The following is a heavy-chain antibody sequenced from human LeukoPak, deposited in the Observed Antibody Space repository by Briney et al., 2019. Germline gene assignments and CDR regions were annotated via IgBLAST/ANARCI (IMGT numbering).Heavy chain of an antibody. D-gene: IGHD3-22*01. Sequence: SVKVSCKVSGYTLTELSMHWVRQAPGKGLEWMGRIIPILGIANYAQKFQGRVTITADKSTSTAYMELSSLRSEDTAVYYCARDSSGYPVYWGQGTLVTVSS. CDR2: IIPILGIA. J-gene: IGHJ4*02. V-gene: IGHV1-69*04. CDR3: ARDSSGYPVY. CDR1: GYTLTELS.